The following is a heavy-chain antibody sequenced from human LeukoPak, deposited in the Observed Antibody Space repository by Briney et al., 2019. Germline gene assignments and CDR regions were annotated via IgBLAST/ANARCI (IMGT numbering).Heavy chain of an antibody. V-gene: IGHV4-34*01. D-gene: IGHD4-17*01. CDR1: GGSFSGYY. Sequence: SETLSLTCAVYGGSFSGYYWSWIRQPPGKGLEWIGEINHSGSTNYNPSLKSRVTISVDTSKNQFSLKLSSVTAADTAVYYCARDQKYGDYALEGDYWGQGTLVTVSS. J-gene: IGHJ4*02. CDR3: ARDQKYGDYALEGDY. CDR2: INHSGST.